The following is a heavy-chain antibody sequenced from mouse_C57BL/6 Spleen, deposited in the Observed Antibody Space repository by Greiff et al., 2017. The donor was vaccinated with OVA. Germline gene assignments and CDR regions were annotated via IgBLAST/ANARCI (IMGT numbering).Heavy chain of an antibody. V-gene: IGHV5-9*01. J-gene: IGHJ4*01. CDR3: ARQRYDYDRYAMDY. Sequence: EVQGVESGGGLVKPGGSLKLSCAASGFTFSSYTMSWVRQTPEKRLEWVATISGGGGNTYYPDSVKGRFTISRDNAKNTLYLQMSSLRSEDTALYYCARQRYDYDRYAMDYWGQGTSVTVSS. CDR2: ISGGGGNT. D-gene: IGHD2-4*01. CDR1: GFTFSSYT.